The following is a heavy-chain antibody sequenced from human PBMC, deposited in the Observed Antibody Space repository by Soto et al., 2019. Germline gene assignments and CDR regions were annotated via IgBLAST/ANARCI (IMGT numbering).Heavy chain of an antibody. CDR1: GYTFTSYD. J-gene: IGHJ6*03. CDR2: MNPNSGNT. D-gene: IGHD5-18*01. V-gene: IGHV1-8*01. Sequence: ASVKVSCKASGYTFTSYDINWVRQATGQGLEWMGWMNPNSGNTGYAQKFQGRVTMTRNTSISTAYMELSSLRSEDTAVYYCARLAASPYGYHYYYYYYMDVWGKGTTVTAP. CDR3: ARLAASPYGYHYYYYYYMDV.